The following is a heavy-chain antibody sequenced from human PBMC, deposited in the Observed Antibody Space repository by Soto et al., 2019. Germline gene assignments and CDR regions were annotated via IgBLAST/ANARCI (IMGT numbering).Heavy chain of an antibody. CDR3: ARGTPVTRVCGYFDY. D-gene: IGHD4-17*01. CDR2: IIPILGIA. Sequence: QVQLVQSGAEVKKPGSSVKVSCKASGGTFSSYTISWVRQAPGQGLEWMGRIIPILGIANYAQKFQGRVTITADKSTSTAYMEMSSLRSEDTAVYYCARGTPVTRVCGYFDYWGQGTLVTVSS. J-gene: IGHJ4*02. CDR1: GGTFSSYT. V-gene: IGHV1-69*02.